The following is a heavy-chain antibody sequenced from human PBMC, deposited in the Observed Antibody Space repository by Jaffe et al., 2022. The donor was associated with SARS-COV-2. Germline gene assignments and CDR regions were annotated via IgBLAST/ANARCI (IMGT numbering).Heavy chain of an antibody. V-gene: IGHV1-3*01. D-gene: IGHD3-3*01. CDR2: INAGNGNT. Sequence: QVQLVQSGAEVKKPGASVKVSCKASGYTFTSYAMHWVRQAPGQRLEWMGWINAGNGNTKYSQKFQGRVTITRDTSASTAYMELSSLRSEDTAVYYCARDPLLRFLGYYYYYGMDVWGQGTTVTVSS. CDR3: ARDPLLRFLGYYYYYGMDV. J-gene: IGHJ6*02. CDR1: GYTFTSYA.